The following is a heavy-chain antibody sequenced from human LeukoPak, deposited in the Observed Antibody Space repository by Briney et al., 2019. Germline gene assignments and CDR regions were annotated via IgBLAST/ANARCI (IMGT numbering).Heavy chain of an antibody. CDR1: GFTFSSYG. Sequence: PGGSLRLSCAASGFTFSSYGMHWVRQAPGKGLEWVAVISYDGSNKYYADSVKGRFTISRDNSKNTLYLQMNSLRAEDTAVYYCAKDSVEGGYYYFDYWGQGTLVTVSS. CDR2: ISYDGSNK. D-gene: IGHD5-18*01. J-gene: IGHJ4*02. V-gene: IGHV3-30*18. CDR3: AKDSVEGGYYYFDY.